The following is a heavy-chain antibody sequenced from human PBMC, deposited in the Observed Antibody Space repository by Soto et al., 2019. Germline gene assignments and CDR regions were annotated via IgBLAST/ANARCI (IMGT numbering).Heavy chain of an antibody. V-gene: IGHV1-69*02. Sequence: QVQLVQSGAEVKKPGSSVKVSCKASGGTFSSYTISWVRQAPGQGLEWMGRIIPILGIANYAQKFQGRVTITADKSTSTAYMELSSLRSEDTALYYCARVSGTTGNAWFDPWGQGTLVTVSS. CDR2: IIPILGIA. CDR1: GGTFSSYT. J-gene: IGHJ5*02. D-gene: IGHD1-1*01. CDR3: ARVSGTTGNAWFDP.